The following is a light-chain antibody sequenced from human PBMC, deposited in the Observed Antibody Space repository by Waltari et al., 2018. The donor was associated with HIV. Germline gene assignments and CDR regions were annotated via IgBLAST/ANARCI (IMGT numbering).Light chain of an antibody. CDR3: GAWDSSLNDDGV. CDR1: SSNIGKNS. CDR2: DNN. V-gene: IGLV1-51*01. J-gene: IGLJ2*01. Sequence: QSVLTQPPSVSAAPGQNVIISCSGSSSNIGKNSVSWSQQLPGTAPKLLIYDNNKRPSGIPDRFSGSKSGTSATLVIIGLQTGDEADYYCGAWDSSLNDDGVFGGGTKLTVL.